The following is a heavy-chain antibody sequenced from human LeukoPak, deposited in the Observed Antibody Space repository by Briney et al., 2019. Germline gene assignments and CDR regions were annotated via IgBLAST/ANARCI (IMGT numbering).Heavy chain of an antibody. D-gene: IGHD5-18*01. CDR2: IYYSGST. V-gene: IGHV4-39*07. CDR3: ARDLIQLWVYFDY. J-gene: IGHJ4*02. Sequence: SETLSLTCTVSGGSISSSSYYWDWIRQPPGRGLEWIGSIYYSGSTYYNPSLKSRVTISVDTSKNQFSLKLSSVTAADTAVYYCARDLIQLWVYFDYWGQGTLVTVSS. CDR1: GGSISSSSYY.